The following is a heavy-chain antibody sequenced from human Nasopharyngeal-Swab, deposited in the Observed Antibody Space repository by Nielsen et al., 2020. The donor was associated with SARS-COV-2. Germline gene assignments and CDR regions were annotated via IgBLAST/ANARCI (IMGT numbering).Heavy chain of an antibody. Sequence: GESLKISCAASGFTFSSYAMSWVRQAPGEGLEWVSTLTGSGAYTYHADPVKGRFTISRDNSKSMLYLQLNSLRAEDTAIYYCAKDNVTGTNGWIDPWGQGTLVTVSS. V-gene: IGHV3-23*01. CDR3: AKDNVTGTNGWIDP. J-gene: IGHJ5*02. CDR1: GFTFSSYA. D-gene: IGHD1-20*01. CDR2: LTGSGAYT.